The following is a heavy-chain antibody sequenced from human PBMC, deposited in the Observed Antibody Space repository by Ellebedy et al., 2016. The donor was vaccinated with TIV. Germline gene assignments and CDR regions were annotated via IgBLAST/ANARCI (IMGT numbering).Heavy chain of an antibody. CDR3: AIGVVAAAVDY. CDR1: GYTFTAYY. CDR2: INPNSGGT. J-gene: IGHJ4*02. Sequence: AASVTVSCKASGYTFTAYYMHWVRQAPGQGLEWMGWINPNSGGTNYAQKFQGRVTMTRDTSISTAYMELSRLRSDDTAVYYCAIGVVAAAVDYWGQGTLVTVSS. D-gene: IGHD2-2*01. V-gene: IGHV1-2*02.